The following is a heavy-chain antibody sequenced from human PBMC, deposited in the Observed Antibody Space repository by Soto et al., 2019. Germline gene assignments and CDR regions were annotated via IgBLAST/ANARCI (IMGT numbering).Heavy chain of an antibody. CDR2: ISYDGSNK. V-gene: IGHV3-30*18. Sequence: GGSLRLSCAASGFTFSSYGMHWVRQAPGKGLEWVAVISYDGSNKYYADSVKGRFTISRDNSKNTLYLQMNSLRAEDTAVYYCAKDRDSGYCSGGSCSMDVWGKGTTVTVSS. CDR1: GFTFSSYG. CDR3: AKDRDSGYCSGGSCSMDV. D-gene: IGHD2-15*01. J-gene: IGHJ6*03.